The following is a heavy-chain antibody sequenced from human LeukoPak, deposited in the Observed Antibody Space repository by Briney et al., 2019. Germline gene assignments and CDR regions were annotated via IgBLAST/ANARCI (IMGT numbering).Heavy chain of an antibody. J-gene: IGHJ4*01. V-gene: IGHV3-64D*06. D-gene: IGHD1-14*01. CDR2: IGSDGSGT. CDR1: GFPFSTLG. CDR3: VSPVFINF. Sequence: GGSLRLSCSASGFPFSTLGMHWVRQAPGKGLEHVSTIGSDGSGTYYADSVKDRFIISRDNSKNAVYLQMSSLRPEDTAVYYCVSPVFINFWGQGTLVTVPS.